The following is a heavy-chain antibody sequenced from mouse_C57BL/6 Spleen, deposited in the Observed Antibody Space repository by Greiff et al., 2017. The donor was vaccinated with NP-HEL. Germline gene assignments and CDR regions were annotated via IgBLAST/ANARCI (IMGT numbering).Heavy chain of an antibody. CDR3: ARSEFITTVVGYFDV. CDR2: IDPNSGGT. D-gene: IGHD1-1*01. V-gene: IGHV1-72*01. CDR1: GYTFTSYW. J-gene: IGHJ1*03. Sequence: QVQLQQPGAELVKPGASVKLSCKASGYTFTSYWMHWVKQRPGRGLEWIGRIDPNSGGTKYNEKFKSKATLTVDKPSSTAYMQLSSLTSEDSAVYYCARSEFITTVVGYFDVWGTGTTVTVSS.